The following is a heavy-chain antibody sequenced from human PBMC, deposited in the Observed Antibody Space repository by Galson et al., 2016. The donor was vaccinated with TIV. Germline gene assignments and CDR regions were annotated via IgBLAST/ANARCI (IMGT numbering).Heavy chain of an antibody. CDR1: GFTFSNYP. D-gene: IGHD2-21*01. J-gene: IGHJ4*02. Sequence: SLRLSCAASGFTFSNYPMHWVRQTPGKGLEWVAVISYDGRIEDYADSVKGRFTISRDDSRNTLYLQMNSLRTEDTAIYYCARDAVIGTPDYFDYWGQGTLV. CDR2: ISYDGRIE. V-gene: IGHV3-30*01. CDR3: ARDAVIGTPDYFDY.